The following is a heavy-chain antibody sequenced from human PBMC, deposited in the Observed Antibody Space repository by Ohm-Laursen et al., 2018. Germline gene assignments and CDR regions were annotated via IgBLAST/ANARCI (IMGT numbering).Heavy chain of an antibody. CDR2: IGGDDRT. D-gene: IGHD4-11*01. V-gene: IGHV3-23*01. CDR1: GFTFRSYA. Sequence: SLRLSCAASGFTFRSYAVTWVRQAPGTGLEWVSAIGGDDRTHYADSVKGRFTISKDKSKNMLYLQMNSLRAEDTAVYHCASRRIVTMDRGAFNVWGQGTMVTVSS. CDR3: ASRRIVTMDRGAFNV. J-gene: IGHJ3*01.